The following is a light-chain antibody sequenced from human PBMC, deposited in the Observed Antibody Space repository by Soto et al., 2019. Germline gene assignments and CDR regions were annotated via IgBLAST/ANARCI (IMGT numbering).Light chain of an antibody. Sequence: EIVLTQSPGTLSLSPGERATLSCRASQSVSSSYLAWYQQKPGQAPRLLIYGASSRATGIPDRFSGSGSATDFTLTISRLEPEDFAVYYCQQYGSSTGTFGQGTKLEIK. CDR2: GAS. CDR1: QSVSSSY. J-gene: IGKJ2*01. CDR3: QQYGSSTGT. V-gene: IGKV3-20*01.